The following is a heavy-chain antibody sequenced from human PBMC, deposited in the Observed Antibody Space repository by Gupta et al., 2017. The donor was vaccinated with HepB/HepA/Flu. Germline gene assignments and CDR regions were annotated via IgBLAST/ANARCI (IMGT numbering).Heavy chain of an antibody. V-gene: IGHV4-34*01. CDR1: GRPFNVYY. J-gene: IGHJ6*02. Sequence: QVQLQQWGAGMLKPSETLSLTCAVYGRPFNVYYWSRIRQSPGKGLEWIGEINHNGSTNHNPSLQGRSTILVDTTKSQFSLKLRSVNADETAVYYCARGPRQRYGPNGVCYGYSYHGLDVWGQGTTVTVS. CDR3: ARGPRQRYGPNGVCYGYSYHGLDV. CDR2: INHNGST. D-gene: IGHD2-8*01.